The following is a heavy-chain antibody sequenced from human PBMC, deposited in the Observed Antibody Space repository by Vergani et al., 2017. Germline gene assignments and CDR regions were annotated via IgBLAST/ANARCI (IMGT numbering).Heavy chain of an antibody. CDR2: IFSNDEK. CDR1: GFSLSNARMG. CDR3: ARISLIVVESDYYYYGMDV. V-gene: IGHV2-26*01. D-gene: IGHD2-2*01. Sequence: QVTLKESGPVLVKPTETLTLTCTVSGFSLSNARMGVSWIRQPPGKALEWLAHIFSNDEKSYSTSLKSRLTISKDTAKSQVVLTMTNMDPVDTATYYCARISLIVVESDYYYYGMDVWGQGTTVTVSS. J-gene: IGHJ6*02.